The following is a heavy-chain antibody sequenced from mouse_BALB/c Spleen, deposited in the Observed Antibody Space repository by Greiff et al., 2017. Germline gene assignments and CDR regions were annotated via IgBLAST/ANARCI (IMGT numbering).Heavy chain of an antibody. CDR3: VRQIWSRFFDV. CDR2: IRSKSNNYAT. CDR1: GFTFNTYA. V-gene: IGHV10-1*02. D-gene: IGHD1-1*02. Sequence: EVQLVESGGGLVQPKGSLKLSCAASGFTFNTYAMNWVRQAPGKGLEWVARIRSKSNNYATYYADSVKDRFTISRDDSQSMLYLQMNNLKTEDTAMYYCVRQIWSRFFDVWGAGTTVTVSS. J-gene: IGHJ1*01.